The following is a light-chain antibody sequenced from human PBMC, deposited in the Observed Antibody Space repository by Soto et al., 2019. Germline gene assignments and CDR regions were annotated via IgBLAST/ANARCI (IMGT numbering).Light chain of an antibody. Sequence: DIQMNQSPSALSASEGDRVTITCRASQSISSWLAWYQQKPGKAPKLLIYKASSLESGVPSRFSGSGSGTEFTLTISSLHPDDFATYYCQQYNSYPWTFGQGTKVDIK. CDR1: QSISSW. CDR2: KAS. V-gene: IGKV1-5*03. CDR3: QQYNSYPWT. J-gene: IGKJ1*01.